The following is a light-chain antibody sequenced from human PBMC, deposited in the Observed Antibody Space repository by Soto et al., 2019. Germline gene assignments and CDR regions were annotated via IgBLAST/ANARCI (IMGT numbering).Light chain of an antibody. CDR3: CSYATPRQ. CDR1: TSDVGSYNL. CDR2: EVS. V-gene: IGLV2-23*02. Sequence: QSVLTQPASVSGSPGQSITISCTATTSDVGSYNLVSWYQQHPGKAPKLIIYEVSERPSGVSTRFSGSKSGNMASLTISGLQAEDEAEYYCCSYATPRQFGGGTKLTVL. J-gene: IGLJ2*01.